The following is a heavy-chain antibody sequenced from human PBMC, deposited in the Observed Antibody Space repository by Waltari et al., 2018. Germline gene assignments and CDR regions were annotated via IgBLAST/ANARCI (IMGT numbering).Heavy chain of an antibody. D-gene: IGHD1-7*01. CDR1: EFTFSNDS. Sequence: EVQLVESGGGLVQPGRSIRLSCAASEFTFSNDSMSCVRQAPGTGLGWVGRIKSKTDGGTTDYAAPVKGRFTISRDDSKNTLYLQMNSLKTEDTAVYYCTTGPRPPVEGITGTTVNYWGQGTLVTVSS. CDR3: TTGPRPPVEGITGTTVNY. V-gene: IGHV3-15*01. J-gene: IGHJ4*02. CDR2: IKSKTDGGTT.